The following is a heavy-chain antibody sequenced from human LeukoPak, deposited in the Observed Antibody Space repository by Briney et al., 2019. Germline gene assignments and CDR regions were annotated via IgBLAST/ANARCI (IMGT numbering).Heavy chain of an antibody. J-gene: IGHJ6*02. CDR2: IYPGDSDT. CDR1: GYRFTDYW. Sequence: GASLQISCKGSGYRFTDYWIGWVRQLPGKGLEWMGIIYPGDSDTRYSPSFQGQVTISADKSSNTAHLQWSSLKASDTAMYYCARGAAGTTPDYYYFGLDVWGQGTTVRVSS. V-gene: IGHV5-51*01. CDR3: ARGAAGTTPDYYYFGLDV. D-gene: IGHD1-7*01.